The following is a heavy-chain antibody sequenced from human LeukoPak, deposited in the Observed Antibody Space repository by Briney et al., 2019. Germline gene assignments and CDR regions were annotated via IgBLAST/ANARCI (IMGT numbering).Heavy chain of an antibody. Sequence: PSETLSLTCTVSGGSISSSSYYWGWIRQPPGKGLEWIGSIQYSGSTFYNPSLKSRVATSVDTSKNQFSLKLSSVTAADTAVYYCARGYDTSGYYLFGYWGQGTLVTVSS. D-gene: IGHD3-22*01. V-gene: IGHV4-39*07. CDR1: GGSISSSSYY. CDR2: IQYSGST. J-gene: IGHJ4*02. CDR3: ARGYDTSGYYLFGY.